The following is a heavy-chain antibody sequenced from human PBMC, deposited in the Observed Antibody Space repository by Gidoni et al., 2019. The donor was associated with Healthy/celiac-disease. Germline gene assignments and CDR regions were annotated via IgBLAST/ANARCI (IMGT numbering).Heavy chain of an antibody. CDR2: IVVGSGNT. Sequence: QMQLVQSGPEVKKPGTSVKVSCKASGFTFTSSAVQWVRQARGQRLEWIGWIVVGSGNTNYAQKCQERVTITRDMSTSTAYMELSSLRSEDTAVYYCAAGGLRDIYYFDYWGQGTLVTVSS. D-gene: IGHD3-9*01. J-gene: IGHJ4*02. CDR3: AAGGLRDIYYFDY. CDR1: GFTFTSSA. V-gene: IGHV1-58*01.